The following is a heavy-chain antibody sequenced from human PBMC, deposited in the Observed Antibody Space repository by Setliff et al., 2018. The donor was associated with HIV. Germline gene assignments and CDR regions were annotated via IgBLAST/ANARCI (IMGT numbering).Heavy chain of an antibody. V-gene: IGHV4-39*02. CDR2: VHYTGNT. Sequence: SETLSLTCTVSGGSITSSTYYWGWIRQPPGKGLEWIGTVHYTGNTYHNPSLKSRVTIPVEVSKNKISLKLTSVTSADTAVYYCAREGDGIDFWGQGTLVTVSS. CDR1: GGSITSSTYY. CDR3: AREGDGIDF. J-gene: IGHJ4*02. D-gene: IGHD2-21*02.